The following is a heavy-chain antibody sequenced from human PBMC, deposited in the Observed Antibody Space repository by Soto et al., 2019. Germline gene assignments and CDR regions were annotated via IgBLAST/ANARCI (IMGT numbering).Heavy chain of an antibody. J-gene: IGHJ4*02. CDR3: ARGRYGDY. CDR1: GYTFTSYG. CDR2: ISAHNGNT. V-gene: IGHV1-18*01. D-gene: IGHD1-1*01. Sequence: QVHLVQSGAEVKKPGASVKVSCKASGYTFTSYGITWVRQDPGQGLEWMGWISAHNGNTDYAQKLQGRVIVNRDTSTSTPYMELRSLISDDTAVYYCARGRYGDYWGQGALVTVSS.